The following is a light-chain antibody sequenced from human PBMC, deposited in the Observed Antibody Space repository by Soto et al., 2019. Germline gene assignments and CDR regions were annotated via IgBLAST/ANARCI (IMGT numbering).Light chain of an antibody. J-gene: IGKJ1*01. CDR3: HQYYKRPHWT. Sequence: EILMTQSPATLSVSPGDSATLSCRASRSVDTDLAWYQQKPGQAPRPLVFATSARAAGVPDRFRGSRSGTDFTLTISSLQPEDSANHYCHQYYKRPHWTLRQGTKV. V-gene: IGKV3-15*01. CDR2: ATS. CDR1: RSVDTD.